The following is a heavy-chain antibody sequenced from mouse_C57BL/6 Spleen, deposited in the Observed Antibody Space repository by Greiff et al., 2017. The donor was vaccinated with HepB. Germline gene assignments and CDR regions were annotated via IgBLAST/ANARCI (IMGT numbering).Heavy chain of an antibody. V-gene: IGHV2-9-1*01. CDR1: GFSLTSYA. J-gene: IGHJ2*01. Sequence: VQRVESGPGLVAPSQSLSITCTVSGFSLTSYAISWVRQPPGKGLEWLGVIWTGGGTNYNSALKSRLSISKDNSKSQVFLKMNSLQTDDTARYYCARKRDSNYGGYFDYWGQGTTLTVSS. CDR2: IWTGGGT. D-gene: IGHD2-5*01. CDR3: ARKRDSNYGGYFDY.